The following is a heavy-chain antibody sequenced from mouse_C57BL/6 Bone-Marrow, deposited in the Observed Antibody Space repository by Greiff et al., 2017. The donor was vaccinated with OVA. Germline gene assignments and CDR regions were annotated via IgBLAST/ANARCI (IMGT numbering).Heavy chain of an antibody. CDR3: ARPGSSPDWYFDV. D-gene: IGHD1-1*01. CDR1: GYTFTSYW. CDR2: IHPNSGST. Sequence: QVHVKQSGAELVKPGASVKLSCKASGYTFTSYWMHWVKQRPGQGLEWIGMIHPNSGSTNYNEKFKSKATLTVDKSSSTAYMQLSSLTSEDSAVYYCARPGSSPDWYFDVWGTGTTVTVSS. J-gene: IGHJ1*03. V-gene: IGHV1-64*01.